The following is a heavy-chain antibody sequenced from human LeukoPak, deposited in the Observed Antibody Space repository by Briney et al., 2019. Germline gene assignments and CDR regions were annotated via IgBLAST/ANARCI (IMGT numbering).Heavy chain of an antibody. CDR3: AGGASNYGNWEVAY. Sequence: GGSLRLSCAASGFTFSSYSMNWVRQAPGKGLEWASSISSSSSYIYYADSVKGRFTISRDNAKNSLYLQMNSLRAEDTAMYYCAGGASNYGNWEVAYWGQGTLVTVSS. V-gene: IGHV3-21*01. J-gene: IGHJ4*02. CDR2: ISSSSSYI. CDR1: GFTFSSYS. D-gene: IGHD4-11*01.